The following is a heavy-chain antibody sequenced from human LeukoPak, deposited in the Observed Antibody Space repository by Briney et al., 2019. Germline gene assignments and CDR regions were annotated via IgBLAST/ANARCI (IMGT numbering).Heavy chain of an antibody. J-gene: IGHJ4*02. CDR1: GGSISSYY. CDR3: ARAMWGYFDC. V-gene: IGHV4-59*01. CDR2: IYYSGST. D-gene: IGHD1-26*01. Sequence: PSETLSLTCTVSGGSISSYYWSWIRQPPGKGLEWIGYIYYSGSTNYNPSLKSRVTISVDTSKNQFSLKLSSVTAADTAVYYCARAMWGYFDCWGQGTLVTVSS.